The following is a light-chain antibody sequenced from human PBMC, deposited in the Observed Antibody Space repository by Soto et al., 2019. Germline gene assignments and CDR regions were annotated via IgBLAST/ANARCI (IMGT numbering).Light chain of an antibody. CDR3: QQYGSSPPYT. CDR2: GAS. CDR1: QSVSSSY. Sequence: EIVLTQSPGTLSLSPGERATLSCRASQSVSSSYLAWYQQKPGQAPRLLIYGASSRATGIPDRFSGSGSGTDFTLTISRLEPEDLAVYYCQQYGSSPPYTFGQGTKLKIK. J-gene: IGKJ2*01. V-gene: IGKV3-20*01.